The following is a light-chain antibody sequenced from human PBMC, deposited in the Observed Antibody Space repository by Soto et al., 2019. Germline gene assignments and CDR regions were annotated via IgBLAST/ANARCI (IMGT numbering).Light chain of an antibody. CDR2: KAS. CDR1: QIISNW. CDR3: QPYNTFLLT. V-gene: IGKV1-5*03. J-gene: IGKJ3*01. Sequence: DIQVTQSPSTLSASVGDSVTISCRASQIISNWLAWYQQKPGKAPKLLIYKASTLESGVPPRFSGSGSGTDFTLTISSLQPEDFATYYCQPYNTFLLTFGPGTRVDIK.